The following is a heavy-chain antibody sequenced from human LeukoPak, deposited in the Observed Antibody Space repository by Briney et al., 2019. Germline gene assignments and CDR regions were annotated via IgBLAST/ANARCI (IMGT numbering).Heavy chain of an antibody. J-gene: IGHJ3*02. CDR1: GDTFSSYA. V-gene: IGHV1-69*05. CDR3: ARPNDILTGYYNGYAFDI. D-gene: IGHD3-9*01. Sequence: GASVKVSCKASGDTFSSYAISWVRQAPGQGLEWMGGIIPIFGTANYAQKFQGRVTITTDESTSTAYMELSSLRSEDTAVYYCARPNDILTGYYNGYAFDIWGQGTMVTVSS. CDR2: IIPIFGTA.